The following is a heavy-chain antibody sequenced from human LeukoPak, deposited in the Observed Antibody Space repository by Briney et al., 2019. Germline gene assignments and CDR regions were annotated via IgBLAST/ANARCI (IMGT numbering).Heavy chain of an antibody. J-gene: IGHJ5*02. CDR2: INPNSGGT. Sequence: INPNSGGTNYAQKFQGWVTMTRDTSISTAYMELSRLRSDDTAVYYCARGPFIAVAPNWFDPWGQGTLVTVSS. CDR3: ARGPFIAVAPNWFDP. V-gene: IGHV1-2*04. D-gene: IGHD6-19*01.